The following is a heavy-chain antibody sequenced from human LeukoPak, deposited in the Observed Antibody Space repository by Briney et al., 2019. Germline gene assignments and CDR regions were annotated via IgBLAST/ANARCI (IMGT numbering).Heavy chain of an antibody. D-gene: IGHD3-3*01. CDR2: NSDSSGNI. CDR1: GFTFSDYS. V-gene: IGHV3-48*04. Sequence: PGGSLRLSCAASGFTFSDYSMNWVRQAPGKGLEWVSYNSDSSGNIYNADSVAGRFTISRDNAKNSLYLQMNSLRAEDTARYYCARGRGDFWSGSYYYYYMDVWGKGTTVTVSS. J-gene: IGHJ6*03. CDR3: ARGRGDFWSGSYYYYYMDV.